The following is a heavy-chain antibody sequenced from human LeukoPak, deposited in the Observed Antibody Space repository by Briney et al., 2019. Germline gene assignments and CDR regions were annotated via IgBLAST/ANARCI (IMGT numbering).Heavy chain of an antibody. CDR2: VNPSGRST. CDR3: AREQGQVPGPLVVAGTYYLDY. V-gene: IGHV1-46*01. Sequence: ASVKVSCKASGYTFTSNHIHWVRQAPGQGLEWMGIVNPSGRSTNYAHNFQGRVTMTSDTSTSTVYMELRSLRSEDTAVYYCAREQGQVPGPLVVAGTYYLDYWGQGTLVTVSS. CDR1: GYTFTSNH. D-gene: IGHD2-15*01. J-gene: IGHJ4*02.